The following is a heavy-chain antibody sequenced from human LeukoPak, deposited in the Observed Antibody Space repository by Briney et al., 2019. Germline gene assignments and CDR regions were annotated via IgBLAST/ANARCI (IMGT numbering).Heavy chain of an antibody. V-gene: IGHV1-69*05. J-gene: IGHJ4*02. D-gene: IGHD2-21*02. CDR1: GGTFSSYA. CDR2: IIPIFGTA. CDR3: ASGVVTAVLGY. Sequence: APVKVSCKASGGTFSSYAISWVRQAPGQGLEWMGGIIPIFGTANYAQKFQGRVTITTDESTSTAYMELSRLRSEDTAVYYCASGVVTAVLGYWGQGTLVTVSS.